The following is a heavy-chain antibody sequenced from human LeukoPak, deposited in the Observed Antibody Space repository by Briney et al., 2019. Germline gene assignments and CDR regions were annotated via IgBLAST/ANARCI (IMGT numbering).Heavy chain of an antibody. D-gene: IGHD4-23*01. V-gene: IGHV4-59*11. CDR1: GGSISSHY. CDR3: ARGGYGASSGFDY. Sequence: SETLSLTCTVSGGSISSHYWSWIRQPPGKGLEWIGYIYYSGSTNYNPSLKSRVTISVDTSKNQFSLNLSSVTAADTAVYYCARGGYGASSGFDYWGQGTLVTVSS. CDR2: IYYSGST. J-gene: IGHJ4*02.